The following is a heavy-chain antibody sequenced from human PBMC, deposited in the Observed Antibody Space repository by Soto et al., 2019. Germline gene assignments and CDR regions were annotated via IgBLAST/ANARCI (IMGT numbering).Heavy chain of an antibody. CDR3: AKDVAVAYDAFDI. CDR1: GFAFSTYA. D-gene: IGHD6-19*01. CDR2: ISGSGGST. Sequence: GGSLRLSCAAAGFAFSTYAMTWVRQAPGKGLEWVSAISGSGGSTYYADSVKGRFTISRDNSKNTLYLQMNSLRAEDTAVYYCAKDVAVAYDAFDIWGQGTMVTV. J-gene: IGHJ3*02. V-gene: IGHV3-23*01.